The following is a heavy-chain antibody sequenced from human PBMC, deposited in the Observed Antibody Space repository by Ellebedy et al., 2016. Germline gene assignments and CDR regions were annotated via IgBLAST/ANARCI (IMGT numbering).Heavy chain of an antibody. D-gene: IGHD2-15*01. V-gene: IGHV4-31*03. CDR3: ARDRGRCSGGSCYSLWYFDL. J-gene: IGHJ2*01. CDR1: GASISSGGYY. CDR2: SYYSGST. Sequence: SETLSLTCTVSGASISSGGYYWSWIRQHPGKGLEWIGYSYYSGSTYYNPSLKSRVNISVDTSKNQFSLKLSSVTAADTAVYYCARDRGRCSGGSCYSLWYFDLWGRGTLVTVSS.